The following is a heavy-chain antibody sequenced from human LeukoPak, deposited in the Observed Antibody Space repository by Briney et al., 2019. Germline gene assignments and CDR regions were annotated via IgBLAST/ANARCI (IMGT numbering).Heavy chain of an antibody. CDR1: GGSISSSSYY. V-gene: IGHV4-61*01. CDR3: ARGKVSANPGFFDY. D-gene: IGHD4/OR15-4a*01. CDR2: IYNSGST. J-gene: IGHJ4*02. Sequence: SETLSLTCTVSGGSISSSSYYWSWVRQPPGRGRELLGYIYNSGSTNYNPSLKSRVSISLDTSKNQFSLKLSSVTAADTAVYYCARGKVSANPGFFDYWGQGTLVTVSS.